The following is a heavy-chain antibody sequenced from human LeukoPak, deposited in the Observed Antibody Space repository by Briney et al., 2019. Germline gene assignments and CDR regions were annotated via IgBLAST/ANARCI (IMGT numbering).Heavy chain of an antibody. D-gene: IGHD3-3*01. CDR1: GFTFSSYA. CDR3: AREYYDFWSGYGY. V-gene: IGHV3-23*01. CDR2: ISGSGGGT. J-gene: IGHJ4*02. Sequence: PGGSLRLSCAASGFTFSSYAMSWVRQAPGKGLEWVSVISGSGGGTYYADGVKGRFTISRDKSKNTLSLQMNSLRAEDTAVYYCAREYYDFWSGYGYWGQGTLVTVSS.